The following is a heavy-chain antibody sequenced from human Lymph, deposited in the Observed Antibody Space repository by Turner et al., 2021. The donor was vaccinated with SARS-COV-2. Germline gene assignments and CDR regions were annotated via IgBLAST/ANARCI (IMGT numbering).Heavy chain of an antibody. CDR1: GYTFTSYD. CDR3: ARGRYSGGGMDV. V-gene: IGHV1-8*01. Sequence: QVQLVQSGAEVKKPGASVKVSCKASGYTFTSYDINWVRQATGQGLEWRGWMNPNSGITGYAQKFQGRVTMTRNISISKAYMELSTLRYEDTAVYYCARGRYSGGGMDVWGQGTTVTVSS. D-gene: IGHD1-26*01. J-gene: IGHJ6*02. CDR2: MNPNSGIT.